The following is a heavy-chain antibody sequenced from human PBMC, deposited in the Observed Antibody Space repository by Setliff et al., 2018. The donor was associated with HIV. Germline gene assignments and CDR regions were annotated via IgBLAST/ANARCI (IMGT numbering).Heavy chain of an antibody. J-gene: IGHJ3*02. CDR2: IYYTGST. CDR3: ARVALSVTRSTRRAFDI. CDR1: GGSLNRYY. V-gene: IGHV4-39*01. D-gene: IGHD3-10*01. Sequence: PSETLSLTCSVSGGSLNRYYWGWIRQPPGKGLEWIASIYYTGSTYYNVSLRSRATISIDTSKNQFSLSLRSVTAADTAVYYCARVALSVTRSTRRAFDIWGQGTMVTVSS.